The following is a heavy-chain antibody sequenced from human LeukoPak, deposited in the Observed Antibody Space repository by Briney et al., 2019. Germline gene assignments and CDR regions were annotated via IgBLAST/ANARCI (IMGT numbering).Heavy chain of an antibody. J-gene: IGHJ4*02. V-gene: IGHV3-48*03. CDR3: ARDTLNGPFVISLDY. Sequence: GGSLRLSCAAPGFSFTSYEMNWVRQAPGKGLEWVSHISSDGRVGRYVDSVRGRFTMSRDNAKNLLFLQMNGPRVEDTAVYYCARDTLNGPFVISLDYWGQGALVTVSS. D-gene: IGHD3-9*01. CDR2: ISSDGRVG. CDR1: GFSFTSYE.